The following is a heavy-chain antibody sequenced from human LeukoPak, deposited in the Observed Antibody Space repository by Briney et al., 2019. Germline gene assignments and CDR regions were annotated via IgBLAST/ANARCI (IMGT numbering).Heavy chain of an antibody. V-gene: IGHV4-59*01. CDR1: GGSISSFY. CDR2: IYYSGST. J-gene: IGHJ3*02. Sequence: PSETLSLTCTVSGGSISSFYWSWIRQPPGKGLEWIGYIYYSGSTNYNPSLKSRVTISVDTSKNQFSLKLSSVTAADTAVYYCATGGYQLLADAFDIRGQGTMVTVSS. CDR3: ATGGYQLLADAFDI. D-gene: IGHD2-2*01.